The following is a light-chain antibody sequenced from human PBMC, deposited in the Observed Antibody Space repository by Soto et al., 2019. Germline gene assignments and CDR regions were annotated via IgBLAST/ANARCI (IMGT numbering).Light chain of an antibody. J-gene: IGLJ1*01. CDR3: ISYTGSSTPRYV. CDR1: SSDIGGDNF. V-gene: IGLV2-14*01. CDR2: EFS. Sequence: QSALSQPASVSGSPGQSISISCTGTSSDIGGDNFVSWYQQHPGKVPKLILYEFSNRPSGVSGRFSGSKSGNTASLAISGLQAEDEADYYCISYTGSSTPRYVFGTGNKLTVL.